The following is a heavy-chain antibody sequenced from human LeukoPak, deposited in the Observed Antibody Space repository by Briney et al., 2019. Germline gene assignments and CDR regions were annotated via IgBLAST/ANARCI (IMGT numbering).Heavy chain of an antibody. Sequence: GGSLRVSCAASGFTFSDYNMNWVRQARGKGLEWVSYITNGGSTIHHADSVKGRFTISRDNAKKTLYLQMNSLRAEDTAVYYCARSIGLTGGGVDVWGQGTTVTVSS. D-gene: IGHD3-9*01. CDR2: ITNGGSTI. CDR3: ARSIGLTGGGVDV. V-gene: IGHV3-11*01. CDR1: GFTFSDYN. J-gene: IGHJ6*02.